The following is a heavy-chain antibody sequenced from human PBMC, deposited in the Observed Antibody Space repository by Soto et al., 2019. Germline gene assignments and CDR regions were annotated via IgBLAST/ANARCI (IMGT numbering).Heavy chain of an antibody. CDR3: ASGIQLWLRRINNGYSG. D-gene: IGHD5-18*01. J-gene: IGHJ4*02. CDR2: IIPMFGTA. Sequence: QVQLVQSGAEVKKPESSVKVSCKAPGGTFSTYAISWVRQAPGQGLEWMGGIIPMFGTANYAQRFQDRVTITADESTTKLYMELSSLRSEDTAVYFSASGIQLWLRRINNGYSGWGQGTLVTVSS. CDR1: GGTFSTYA. V-gene: IGHV1-69*12.